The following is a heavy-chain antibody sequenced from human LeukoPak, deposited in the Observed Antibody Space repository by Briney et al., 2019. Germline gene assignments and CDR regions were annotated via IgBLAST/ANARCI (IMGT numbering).Heavy chain of an antibody. CDR1: GFTFSSYS. Sequence: GGSLRLSCAASGFTFSSYSMNWVRQAPGKGLECVAFIQSDGSYKHYSDSVKGRFTISRDNSKNTLYLEMNSLRVVDTGVYYCATHCSGTTCHRDYWGQGTLVTVSS. V-gene: IGHV3-30*02. D-gene: IGHD2-2*01. CDR3: ATHCSGTTCHRDY. CDR2: IQSDGSYK. J-gene: IGHJ4*02.